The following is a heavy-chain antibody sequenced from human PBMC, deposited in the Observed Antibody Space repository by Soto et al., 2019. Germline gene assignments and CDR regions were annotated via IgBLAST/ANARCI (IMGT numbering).Heavy chain of an antibody. V-gene: IGHV4-34*01. D-gene: IGHD3-9*01. CDR3: ARGGSNDWQVAFDI. CDR2: INHSGSN. J-gene: IGHJ3*02. CDR1: GGSFSTYY. Sequence: SETLSLTCVVSGGSFSTYYYNWIRQPPGKGLEWIGEINHSGSNNYSPSLKSRVTMSLDTSKNQFSLKLTFVTAADTAVYYCARGGSNDWQVAFDIWGQGTMVTVSS.